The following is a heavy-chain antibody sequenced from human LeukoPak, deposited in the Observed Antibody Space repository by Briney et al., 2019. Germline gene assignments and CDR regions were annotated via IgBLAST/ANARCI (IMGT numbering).Heavy chain of an antibody. V-gene: IGHV5-51*01. D-gene: IGHD3-10*01. CDR1: GYSFTSYW. J-gene: IGHJ6*02. CDR3: VKGISGTYFGMDV. Sequence: GESLKISCKGSGYSFTSYWIAWVRQMPGKGLEWMGIIYPVDSDTRYSPSFQGQVTISADKSINTAYLQWSSLKASDTAIYYCVKGISGTYFGMDVWGQGTTVTVSS. CDR2: IYPVDSDT.